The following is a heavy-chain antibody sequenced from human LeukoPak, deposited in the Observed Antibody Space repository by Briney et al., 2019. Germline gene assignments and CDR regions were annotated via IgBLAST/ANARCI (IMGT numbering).Heavy chain of an antibody. Sequence: PGGSLRLSCAASGFTFSTYAMSWVRQAPGKGLEWVSAIVGSADITYYADSVKGRFTISRDNSKNSLYLQMNSLRAEDTAVYYCARVRERYSYGYGYWGQGTLVTVSS. J-gene: IGHJ4*02. D-gene: IGHD5-18*01. CDR2: IVGSADIT. V-gene: IGHV3-23*01. CDR3: ARVRERYSYGYGY. CDR1: GFTFSTYA.